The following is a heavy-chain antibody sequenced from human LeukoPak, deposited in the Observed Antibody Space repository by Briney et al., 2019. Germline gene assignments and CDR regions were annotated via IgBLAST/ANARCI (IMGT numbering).Heavy chain of an antibody. D-gene: IGHD3-10*01. CDR2: IDTAGDT. J-gene: IGHJ6*02. CDR1: GFAFSSYD. V-gene: IGHV3-13*01. CDR3: ARVRAQSTVRGVMVDYGMDV. Sequence: GGSLRLSCSASGFAFSSYDMHWVRQATGKGLEGVSAIDTAGDTYYPGSVKGGFTISSENAKNALYLQMSSLRAGDTAGYYCARVRAQSTVRGVMVDYGMDVWGQGTTVTVSS.